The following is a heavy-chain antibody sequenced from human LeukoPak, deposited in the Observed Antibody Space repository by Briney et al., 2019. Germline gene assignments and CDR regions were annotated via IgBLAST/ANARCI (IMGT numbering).Heavy chain of an antibody. V-gene: IGHV3-23*01. CDR1: GFTFINAW. D-gene: IGHD3-10*01. CDR3: AKGPGSWLGY. Sequence: GGSLRLSCAASGFTFINAWMAWVRQAPGKGLEWVSAISGSGGSTYYADSVKGRFTISRDNSKNTLYLQMNSLRAEDTAVYYCAKGPGSWLGYWGQGTLVTVSS. CDR2: ISGSGGST. J-gene: IGHJ4*02.